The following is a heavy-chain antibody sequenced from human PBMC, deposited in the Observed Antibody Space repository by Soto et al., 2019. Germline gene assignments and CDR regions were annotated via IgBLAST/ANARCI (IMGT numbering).Heavy chain of an antibody. CDR3: ARSAGGSYPQYDY. CDR1: GFTFSSYA. J-gene: IGHJ4*02. D-gene: IGHD1-26*01. Sequence: QVQLVESGGGVVQPGRSLRLSCAASGFTFSSYAMHWVRQAPGTGLEWVAVISYDGRDKYYLDSVKGRFTISRDNSKNTLYLQMNSLRAEDTAVYYCARSAGGSYPQYDYWGQGTLVTVSS. CDR2: ISYDGRDK. V-gene: IGHV3-30*04.